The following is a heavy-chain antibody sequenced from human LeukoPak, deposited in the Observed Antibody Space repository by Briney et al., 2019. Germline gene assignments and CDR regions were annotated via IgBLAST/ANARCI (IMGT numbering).Heavy chain of an antibody. Sequence: PGRSLRLSCAASGFTFSSYGMHWVRQAPGKGLEWVAVISYDGSNKYYTDSVKGRFTISRDNSKNTLYLQMNSLRAEDTAVYYCAKGGYSGSYYGDAFDIWGQGTMVTVSS. CDR2: ISYDGSNK. D-gene: IGHD1-26*01. CDR1: GFTFSSYG. J-gene: IGHJ3*02. CDR3: AKGGYSGSYYGDAFDI. V-gene: IGHV3-30*18.